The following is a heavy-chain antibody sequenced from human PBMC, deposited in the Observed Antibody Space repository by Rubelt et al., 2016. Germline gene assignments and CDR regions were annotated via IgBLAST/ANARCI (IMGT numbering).Heavy chain of an antibody. CDR2: INKSGNT. D-gene: IGHD2-8*01. CDR3: ARGILYCTDCVVYNHFDD. CDR1: GGSFSNYY. J-gene: IGHJ4*02. V-gene: IGHV4-34*01. Sequence: QVQLQQWGAGLVKPSETLSLTCAVYGGSFSNYYWTWIRQPPGKGLEWIGDINKSGNTDYNPSLKSRVTISVKPAKNQFARTAGPVPAGDNAVFYCARGILYCTDCVVYNHFDDWGQGALVTVSS.